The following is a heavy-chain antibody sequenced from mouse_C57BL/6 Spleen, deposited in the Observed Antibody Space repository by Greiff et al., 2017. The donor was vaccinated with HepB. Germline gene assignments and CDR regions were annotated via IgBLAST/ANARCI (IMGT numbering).Heavy chain of an antibody. V-gene: IGHV1-80*01. D-gene: IGHD1-1*01. Sequence: QLGESGAGLVKPGASGKMSCKASGYAFSSYWMNWVKLLSGNGLEWIGQIYPGDGDTNYNGKFKGKATLTADKSSSTAYMQLSSLTSEDSAVYFCARERNYYGSSLYAMDYWGQGTSVTVSS. J-gene: IGHJ4*01. CDR2: IYPGDGDT. CDR3: ARERNYYGSSLYAMDY. CDR1: GYAFSSYW.